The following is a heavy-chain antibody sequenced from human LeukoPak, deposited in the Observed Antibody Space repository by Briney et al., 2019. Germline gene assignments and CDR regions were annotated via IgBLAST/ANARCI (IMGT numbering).Heavy chain of an antibody. J-gene: IGHJ5*02. Sequence: GASVKVSCKASGYTFTGYYMRWVRQAPGQGLEWMGWINPNSGGTNYAQKFQGRVTMTRDTSISSVYMELSRLRPNDTAVYYCARVKGKYSSALGLFDPWGQGTLVTVSS. V-gene: IGHV1-2*02. CDR3: ARVKGKYSSALGLFDP. CDR1: GYTFTGYY. CDR2: INPNSGGT. D-gene: IGHD6-19*01.